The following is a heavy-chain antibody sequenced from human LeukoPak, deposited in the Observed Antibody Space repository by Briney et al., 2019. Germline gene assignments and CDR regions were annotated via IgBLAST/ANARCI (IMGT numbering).Heavy chain of an antibody. CDR2: ISHSGST. CDR1: GGSISSGGYY. V-gene: IGHV4-30-2*01. D-gene: IGHD3-22*01. CDR3: ARAKYYYESSGYYSLYYFDY. Sequence: SQTLSLTCTVSGGSISSGGYYWSWIRQPPGKGLEWIGYISHSGSTSYNPSLKSRVTTSVDRSKNQFSLKLTSVTAADTAVYYCARAKYYYESSGYYSLYYFDYWGQGTLVTVSS. J-gene: IGHJ4*02.